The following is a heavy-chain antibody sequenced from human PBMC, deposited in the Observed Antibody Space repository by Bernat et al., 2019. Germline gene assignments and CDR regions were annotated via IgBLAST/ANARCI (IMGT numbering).Heavy chain of an antibody. Sequence: QVQLVQSGAEVKKPGASVKVSCKASGYTFTSYYMHWVRQAPGQGLEWMGIINPSGGSTSYAQKFQGRVTMTRDTSTSTVYMELSSLRSEDTAVYYCAREGYERIYGSGSGRSAFDIWGQGTMVTVSS. CDR2: INPSGGST. V-gene: IGHV1-46*01. D-gene: IGHD3-10*01. J-gene: IGHJ3*02. CDR3: AREGYERIYGSGSGRSAFDI. CDR1: GYTFTSYY.